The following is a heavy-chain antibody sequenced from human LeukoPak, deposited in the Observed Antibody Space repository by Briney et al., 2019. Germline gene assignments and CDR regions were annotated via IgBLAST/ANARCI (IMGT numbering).Heavy chain of an antibody. V-gene: IGHV3-48*01. J-gene: IGHJ4*02. Sequence: GGSLRLSCAASGFSFSSYSINWVRQAPGKGLEWVPYISGDGNAKHYTDSVKGRFTISRDNAKNALYLQVNSLRAEDTAVYFCARDYVYAFDYWGQGTLVTVSS. CDR1: GFSFSSYS. CDR3: ARDYVYAFDY. D-gene: IGHD2/OR15-2a*01. CDR2: ISGDGNAK.